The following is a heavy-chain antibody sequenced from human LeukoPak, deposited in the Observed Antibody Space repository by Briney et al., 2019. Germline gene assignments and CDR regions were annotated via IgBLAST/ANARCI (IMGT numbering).Heavy chain of an antibody. V-gene: IGHV3-30*03. Sequence: PGGSLRLSCAVSGFTLTNHGVSWVRQAPGKGLEWVAVISYDGSNKYYADPVKGRFTISRDNFKNTLYLQMSSLRTEDTAVYYCATDFAEAFDYWGQGTLVTVSS. J-gene: IGHJ4*02. CDR3: ATDFAEAFDY. CDR2: ISYDGSNK. CDR1: GFTLTNHG.